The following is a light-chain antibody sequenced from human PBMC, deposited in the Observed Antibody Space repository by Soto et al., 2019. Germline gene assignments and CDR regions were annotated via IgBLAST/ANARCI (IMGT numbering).Light chain of an antibody. V-gene: IGLV2-14*01. CDR1: TRDVGGYDY. CDR3: SSYTTSSALG. CDR2: EVS. J-gene: IGLJ2*01. Sequence: QSALTQSASVSGSPGQSVTIPCTGTTRDVGGYDYVSWYQQHPGKVPKLIIYEVSKRPSGVSHRFSGSKSGNTASLTISGLQTEEEADYYCSSYTTSSALGFGGGTKLTFL.